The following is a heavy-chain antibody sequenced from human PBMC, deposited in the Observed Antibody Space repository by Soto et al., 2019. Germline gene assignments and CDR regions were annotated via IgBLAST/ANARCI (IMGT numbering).Heavy chain of an antibody. J-gene: IGHJ6*03. CDR3: ASPPATVTTRYYYYMDV. D-gene: IGHD4-17*01. CDR1: GGSISTSNYY. V-gene: IGHV4-39*01. Sequence: QLQLQESGPGLVKPSETLSLTCTVSGGSISTSNYYWGWIRQPPGKGLEWIGSIYYSGTTYYNPSLKSRVTLSVDTSKNQFSLKLRSVTAADTAVYFCASPPATVTTRYYYYMDVWGKGTTVTVSS. CDR2: IYYSGTT.